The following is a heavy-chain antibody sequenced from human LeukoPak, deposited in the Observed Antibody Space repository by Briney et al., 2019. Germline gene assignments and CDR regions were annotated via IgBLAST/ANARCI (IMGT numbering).Heavy chain of an antibody. J-gene: IGHJ3*02. CDR2: IYTSGST. V-gene: IGHV4-59*10. CDR3: ARLELDAFDI. D-gene: IGHD1-7*01. CDR1: GGSFSGYY. Sequence: SETLSLTCAVYGGSFSGYYWSWIRQPAGKGLEWIGRIYTSGSTNYNPSLKSRVTISVDTSKNQFSLKLSSVTAADTAVYYCARLELDAFDIWGQGTMVTVSS.